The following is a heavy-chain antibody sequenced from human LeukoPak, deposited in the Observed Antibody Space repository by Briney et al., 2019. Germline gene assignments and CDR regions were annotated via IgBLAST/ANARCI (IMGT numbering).Heavy chain of an antibody. Sequence: PSETLSLTCAVYGGSFSGYYWSWIRQPPGKGLEWIGEINHGGSTNYNPSLKSRVTISVDTSKNQFSLKLSSVTAADTAVYYCARERGLYYYGSGSHTDYWGQGTLVTVSS. CDR3: ARERGLYYYGSGSHTDY. CDR2: INHGGST. V-gene: IGHV4-34*01. CDR1: GGSFSGYY. J-gene: IGHJ4*02. D-gene: IGHD3-10*01.